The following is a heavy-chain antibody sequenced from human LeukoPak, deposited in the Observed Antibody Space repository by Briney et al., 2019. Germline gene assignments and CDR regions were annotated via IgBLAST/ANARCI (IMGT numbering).Heavy chain of an antibody. D-gene: IGHD3-9*01. CDR1: GFTFSSYG. CDR3: AKDGFDWFRQYYFDY. Sequence: GRSLRLSCAASGFTFSSYGMHWVRQAPGKGLEWVAVISYDGSNKYYADSVKGRFTISRDNAKSSLYLQMNSLRAEDTALYYCAKDGFDWFRQYYFDYWGQGTLVTVSS. J-gene: IGHJ4*02. V-gene: IGHV3-30*18. CDR2: ISYDGSNK.